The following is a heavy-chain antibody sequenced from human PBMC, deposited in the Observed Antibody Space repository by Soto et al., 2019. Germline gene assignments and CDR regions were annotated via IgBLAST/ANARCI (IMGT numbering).Heavy chain of an antibody. CDR3: AFGWLSYPDYGLDI. V-gene: IGHV1-69*06. J-gene: IGHJ6*02. Sequence: QVQVVQSGAEVKKPGSSVKVSCKASGGAFSSYALSWVRQAPGQGLEWMGGIIPVFGTTHCAQKFQGRVTVTADTGTRTASAFMELSSLSSEDTAVYYCAFGWLSYPDYGLDIWGRGTTVSVSS. CDR2: IIPVFGTT. CDR1: GGAFSSYA. D-gene: IGHD3-10*01.